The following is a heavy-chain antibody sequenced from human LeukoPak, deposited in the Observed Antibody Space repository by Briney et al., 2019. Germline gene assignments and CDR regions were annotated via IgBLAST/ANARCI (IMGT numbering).Heavy chain of an antibody. CDR2: ISGSAGST. D-gene: IGHD2/OR15-2a*01. CDR1: RFTFSSYA. Sequence: GGSLRLSCAASRFTFSSYAMSWVRQAPGKGLEWISTISGSAGSTYYADSVKGRFTIPRDNSKNTLFLQMNSLRAEDTAVYYCAAFDFDYWGQGTLVTVSS. CDR3: AAFDFDY. V-gene: IGHV3-23*01. J-gene: IGHJ4*02.